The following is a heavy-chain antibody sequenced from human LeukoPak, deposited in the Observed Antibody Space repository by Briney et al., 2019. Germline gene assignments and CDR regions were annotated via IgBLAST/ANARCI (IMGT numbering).Heavy chain of an antibody. CDR1: GFTFSRYG. V-gene: IGHV3-23*01. Sequence: GGSLRLSCAASGFTFSRYGMNWVRQTPGKGLEWVSGISDSGATIYYADSVKGRFTISRDNSKNMLYLQMHSLRPEDTAIYYCAKIRAARPGYWGQGTLVTVSS. J-gene: IGHJ4*02. D-gene: IGHD6-6*01. CDR2: ISDSGATI. CDR3: AKIRAARPGY.